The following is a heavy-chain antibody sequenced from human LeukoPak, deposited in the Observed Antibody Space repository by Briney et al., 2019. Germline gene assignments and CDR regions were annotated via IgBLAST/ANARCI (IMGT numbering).Heavy chain of an antibody. J-gene: IGHJ4*02. D-gene: IGHD1-26*01. CDR3: GRGSYYFDY. CDR2: IYYSERT. CDR1: GGSISSYY. V-gene: IGHV4-59*08. Sequence: SETLSLTCTVSGGSISSYYWSWIRQPPGKGLEWIGYIYYSERTNYNPSLKSRVTISVDTSKNQFSLKLSSVTAADTAVYYCGRGSYYFDYWGQGTLVTVSS.